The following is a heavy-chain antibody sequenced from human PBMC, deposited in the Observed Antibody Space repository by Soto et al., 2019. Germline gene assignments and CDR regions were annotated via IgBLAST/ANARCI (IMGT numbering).Heavy chain of an antibody. D-gene: IGHD3-3*01. V-gene: IGHV3-11*01. Sequence: PGGSLRLSCAASGFTFSDYYMSWIRQAPGKGLEWVSYISSSGSTIYYADSVKGRFTISRDNAKNSLYLQMNSLRAEDTAVYYCARDHYDFWSGYPPSHSHYYYTDVWGKGTTVTVSS. J-gene: IGHJ6*03. CDR1: GFTFSDYY. CDR2: ISSSGSTI. CDR3: ARDHYDFWSGYPPSHSHYYYTDV.